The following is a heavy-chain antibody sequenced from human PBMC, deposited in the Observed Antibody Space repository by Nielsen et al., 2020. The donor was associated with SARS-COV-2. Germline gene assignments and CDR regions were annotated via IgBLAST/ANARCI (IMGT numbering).Heavy chain of an antibody. J-gene: IGHJ6*03. V-gene: IGHV4-34*01. CDR1: GGSFSGYY. D-gene: IGHD5-18*01. CDR2: TNHSGST. CDR3: ASRAEGLELWRRYFYYMDV. Sequence: SETLSLTCAVYGGSFSGYYWSWIRQSPGKGLEWIGETNHSGSTNYNPSLRSRVTISIDTSKNQFSLNLSSVTAADMAVYYCASRAEGLELWRRYFYYMDVWGKGTTVTVSS.